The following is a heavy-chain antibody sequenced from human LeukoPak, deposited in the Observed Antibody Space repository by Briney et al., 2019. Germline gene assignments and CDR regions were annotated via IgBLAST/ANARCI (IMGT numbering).Heavy chain of an antibody. CDR3: ARGRWWPQYYFDY. CDR2: IYYSGST. CDR1: GGSISSRSYY. Sequence: PSETLSLTCTVSGGSISSRSYYWGWIRQPPGKGLEWIGSIYYSGSTYYNPSLKSRVTISVDTSKNQFSLKLSSVTAADTAVYYCARGRWWPQYYFDYWGQGTLVTVSS. J-gene: IGHJ4*02. V-gene: IGHV4-39*07. D-gene: IGHD4/OR15-4a*01.